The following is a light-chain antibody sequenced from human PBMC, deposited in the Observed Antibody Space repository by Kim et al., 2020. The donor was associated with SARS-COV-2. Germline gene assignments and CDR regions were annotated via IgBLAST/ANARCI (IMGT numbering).Light chain of an antibody. CDR2: EVT. Sequence: QSALTQPPSASGSPGQSVTISCTGTSSDVGRYNYVSWCQHHPGKAPKLMISEVTKRPSGVPDRFSGSKSGNTASLTVSGLQAEDEADYYCSSYAGNNIYVFGAGTKVTVL. J-gene: IGLJ1*01. CDR1: SSDVGRYNY. V-gene: IGLV2-8*01. CDR3: SSYAGNNIYV.